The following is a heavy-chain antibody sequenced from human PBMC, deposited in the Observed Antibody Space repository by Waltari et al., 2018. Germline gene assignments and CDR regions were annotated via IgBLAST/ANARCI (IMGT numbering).Heavy chain of an antibody. CDR1: GFTFSSYA. Sequence: EVQLLESGGGLVQPGGSLRLSCAASGFTFSSYAISWVRQAPGKGLEWVSVIYSGGSSTYYAESVKGRFDISRDNSKNTLYLQMNSLRAEDTSVYYCAKGGDDFWSGYYNRDAFDIWGQGTMVTVSS. D-gene: IGHD3-3*01. V-gene: IGHV3-23*03. CDR3: AKGGDDFWSGYYNRDAFDI. CDR2: IYSGGSST. J-gene: IGHJ3*02.